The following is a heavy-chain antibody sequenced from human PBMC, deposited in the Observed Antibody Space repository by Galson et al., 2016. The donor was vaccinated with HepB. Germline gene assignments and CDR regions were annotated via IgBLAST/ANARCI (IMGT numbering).Heavy chain of an antibody. V-gene: IGHV3-73*01. J-gene: IGHJ4*02. CDR1: GFTFSGSA. D-gene: IGHD5-12*01. CDR3: TKGYDGPKGVGGSN. Sequence: SLRLSCAASGFTFSGSAIHWVRQASGEGLEWIGRIGGQATSYATAYGPSVKGRFTISRDDSKNMAYLQMNSRITEDTALYYCTKGYDGPKGVGGSNWGQGSLVTVSS. CDR2: IGGQATSYAT.